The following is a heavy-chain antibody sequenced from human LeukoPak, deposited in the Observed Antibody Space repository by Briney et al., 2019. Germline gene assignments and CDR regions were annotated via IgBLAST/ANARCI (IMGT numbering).Heavy chain of an antibody. CDR1: GFTFSSYS. CDR2: ISSSGSTI. D-gene: IGHD6-19*01. V-gene: IGHV3-48*02. CDR3: AREYDSGLYYFDY. J-gene: IGHJ4*02. Sequence: PGGSLRLSCAASGFTFSSYSMNWVRQAPGKGLEWVSYISSSGSTIYYADSVKGRFTISRDNAKNSLYLQMNSLRDEDTAVYYCAREYDSGLYYFDYWGQGTLVTVSS.